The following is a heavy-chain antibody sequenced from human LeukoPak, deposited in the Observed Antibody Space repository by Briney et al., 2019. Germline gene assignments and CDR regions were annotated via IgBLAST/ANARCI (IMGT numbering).Heavy chain of an antibody. CDR1: GYTFTSYG. J-gene: IGHJ4*02. V-gene: IGHV1-18*01. CDR3: AREREGIRLGELSYSDY. Sequence: ASVKVSCKASGYTFTSYGISWVRQAPGQGLEWMGWISAYNGNTNYAQKLQGRVTITTDTSTSTAYMELRSLRSDDTAVYYCAREREGIRLGELSYSDYWGQGTLVTVSS. D-gene: IGHD3-16*02. CDR2: ISAYNGNT.